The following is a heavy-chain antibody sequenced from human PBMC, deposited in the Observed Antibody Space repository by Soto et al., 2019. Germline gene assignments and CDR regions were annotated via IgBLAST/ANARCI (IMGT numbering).Heavy chain of an antibody. CDR1: GGSFSGYY. D-gene: IGHD2-15*01. CDR3: ARAAIYCSGGSCYSRFWFDP. V-gene: IGHV4-34*01. CDR2: INHSGST. J-gene: IGHJ5*02. Sequence: PSETLSLTCAVYGGSFSGYYWSWIRQPPGKGLEWIGEINHSGSTNYNPSLKSRVTISVDTSKNQFSLKLSSVTAADTAVYYCARAAIYCSGGSCYSRFWFDPWGQGTLVTVSS.